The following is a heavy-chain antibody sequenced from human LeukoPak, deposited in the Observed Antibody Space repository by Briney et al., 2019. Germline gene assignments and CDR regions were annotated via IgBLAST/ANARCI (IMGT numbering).Heavy chain of an antibody. D-gene: IGHD1-20*01. V-gene: IGHV3-23*01. CDR3: ANHRTPDRYHWNYFDY. J-gene: IGHJ4*02. Sequence: GGSLRLSCAASGFTFRNSAMSWVRQAPGPGLEWVSSIGGHVHSTYYADSVIGRFTISRDDSKNTLYLQMNSLRADDTAIYYCANHRTPDRYHWNYFDYWGQGTLLTVSS. CDR1: GFTFRNSA. CDR2: IGGHVHST.